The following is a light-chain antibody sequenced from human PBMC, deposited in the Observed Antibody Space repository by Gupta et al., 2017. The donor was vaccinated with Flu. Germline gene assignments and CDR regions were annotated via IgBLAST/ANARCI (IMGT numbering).Light chain of an antibody. CDR2: DVN. Sequence: QSALTQPRSVSGSPGQSLTISCTGTASDVGGHNFVSWYQHHPGKAPKLIIYDVNKWPSEVPYRFSGSKSGNTASLTIAGLQAEDEGDYYCWSYAGSRVLFGGGTKLTVL. J-gene: IGLJ2*01. CDR3: WSYAGSRVL. CDR1: ASDVGGHNF. V-gene: IGLV2-11*01.